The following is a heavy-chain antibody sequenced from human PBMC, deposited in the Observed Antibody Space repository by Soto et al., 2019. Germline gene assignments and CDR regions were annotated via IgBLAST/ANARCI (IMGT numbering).Heavy chain of an antibody. Sequence: QVQLVQSGAEVKMPGASVKVSCKASGYTFTNYAIHWVRQAPGQRLEWMGWINAANGNTKYSQKFQGRVTMTSDPSASPAYMELNSLRSEDTAVYYCARPSVWYFDLWGRGTLVTVSS. CDR3: ARPSVWYFDL. J-gene: IGHJ2*01. V-gene: IGHV1-3*01. CDR1: GYTFTNYA. CDR2: INAANGNT.